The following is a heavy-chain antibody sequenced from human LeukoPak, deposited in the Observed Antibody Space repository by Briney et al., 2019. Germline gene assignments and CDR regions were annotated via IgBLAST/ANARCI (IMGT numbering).Heavy chain of an antibody. CDR1: GFTFTNAW. CDR3: STLWYGA. D-gene: IGHD3-10*01. Sequence: GGSLRLSCAASGFTFTNAWMYWVRQAPGKGLEWGGSIKSKTDGGTSDYAAPVTGRFTISRDDSKSTLYLEMNSLKTVDTGVYYCSTLWYGAWGQGTLVTVSS. V-gene: IGHV3-15*01. J-gene: IGHJ5*02. CDR2: IKSKTDGGTS.